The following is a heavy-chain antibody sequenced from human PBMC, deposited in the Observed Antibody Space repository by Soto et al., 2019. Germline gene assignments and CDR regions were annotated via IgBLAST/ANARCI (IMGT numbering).Heavy chain of an antibody. D-gene: IGHD1-26*01. CDR1: GFTFSSYD. CDR2: IGTAGDT. J-gene: IGHJ4*02. V-gene: IGHV3-13*04. Sequence: EVQLVESGGGLVQPGGSLRLSCAASGFTFSSYDMHWVRQATGKGLEWVSAIGTAGDTYYPGSVKGRFTISRENAKNYLYLQMNSLRAGDTAVYYCARSGSYSSFDYWGQGTLVTVSS. CDR3: ARSGSYSSFDY.